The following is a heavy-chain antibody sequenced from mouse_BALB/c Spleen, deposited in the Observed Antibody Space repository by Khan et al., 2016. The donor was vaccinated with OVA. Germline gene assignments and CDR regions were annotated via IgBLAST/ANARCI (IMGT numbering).Heavy chain of an antibody. CDR2: ITSGGSF. Sequence: EVQLQESGPGLVKPSQSLSLTCSVTGYSITSGYYWNWIRQFPGNKLEWMGYITSGGSFNYNPSLKNRISITRDTSNNQFFLKLNSVTPEDTATYYCARARRWFDYWGQGTLVTVSA. J-gene: IGHJ3*01. V-gene: IGHV3-6*02. CDR1: GYSITSGYY. CDR3: ARARRWFDY.